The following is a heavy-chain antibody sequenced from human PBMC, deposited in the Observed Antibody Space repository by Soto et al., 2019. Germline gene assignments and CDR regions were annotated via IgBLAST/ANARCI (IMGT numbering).Heavy chain of an antibody. J-gene: IGHJ4*02. CDR3: ARDQALALNVWGY. CDR1: GDSIGSGGHY. CDR2: IYYSGST. D-gene: IGHD3-16*01. Sequence: PSETLSLTCSVSGDSIGSGGHYWNWIRQHPEKGLEWVGYIYYSGSTHYNPSLRSRLRISLDTSKNQFFLRLTSVTAADTARYYCARDQALALNVWGYWGQGIQVTVSS. V-gene: IGHV4-31*03.